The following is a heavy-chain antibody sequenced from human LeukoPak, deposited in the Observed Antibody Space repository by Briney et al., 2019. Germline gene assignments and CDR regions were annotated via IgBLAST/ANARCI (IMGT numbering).Heavy chain of an antibody. CDR1: VGSLSSSSYY. CDR3: ARQGSESYYPRGAFDI. V-gene: IGHV4-39*07. D-gene: IGHD3-10*01. CDR2: IYYSGST. Sequence: SQTPSLTCTVSVGSLSSSSYYWGWIRQPPGRGLEWIGSIYYSGSTYYNPSLKSRVTISVDTSKNQCSLKLSSVTAADTAVYYCARQGSESYYPRGAFDIWGQGTMVTVSS. J-gene: IGHJ3*02.